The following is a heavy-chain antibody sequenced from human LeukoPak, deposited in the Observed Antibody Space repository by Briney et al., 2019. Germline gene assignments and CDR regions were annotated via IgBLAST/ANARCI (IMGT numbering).Heavy chain of an antibody. CDR1: GGSISSYY. CDR3: ARALDYYDIRVWDY. D-gene: IGHD3-22*01. J-gene: IGHJ4*02. Sequence: PSETLSLTCTVPGGSISSYYWSWIRQPPGKGLEWIGYIYYSGSTKYNPSLKSRGTISVDVSRNQFSLKLRSVTAADTAVYYCARALDYYDIRVWDYWGQGTLVTVSS. V-gene: IGHV4-59*01. CDR2: IYYSGST.